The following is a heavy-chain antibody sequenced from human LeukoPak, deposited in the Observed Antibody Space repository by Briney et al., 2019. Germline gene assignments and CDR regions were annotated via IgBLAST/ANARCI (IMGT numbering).Heavy chain of an antibody. CDR1: GYTFISYA. D-gene: IGHD2-2*01. J-gene: IGHJ5*02. Sequence: GASVKVSCKASGYTFISYAMHWVRQAPGQRLEWMGWINAGNGNTKYSQKFQGRVTITRDTSASTAYMELSSLRSEDTAVYYCARGRCSSTSCAPWWFDPWGRGTLVTVSS. V-gene: IGHV1-3*01. CDR3: ARGRCSSTSCAPWWFDP. CDR2: INAGNGNT.